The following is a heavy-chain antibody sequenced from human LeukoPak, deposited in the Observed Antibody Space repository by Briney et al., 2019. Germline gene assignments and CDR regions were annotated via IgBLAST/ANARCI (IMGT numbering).Heavy chain of an antibody. CDR1: GFTFRNHA. Sequence: GGSLRLSCAASGFTFRNHAMSWVRQAPGTGLEWVSSISGSGGSTYYEDSVKGQFTISRDKSKNTLYLQMNSLRAEDTAVYYCAKDRPYGSGSLFDYWGQGTLVTVSS. CDR2: ISGSGGST. V-gene: IGHV3-23*01. J-gene: IGHJ4*02. D-gene: IGHD3-10*01. CDR3: AKDRPYGSGSLFDY.